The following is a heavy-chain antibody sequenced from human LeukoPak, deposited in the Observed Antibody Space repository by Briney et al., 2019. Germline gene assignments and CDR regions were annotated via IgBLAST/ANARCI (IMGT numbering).Heavy chain of an antibody. J-gene: IGHJ4*02. CDR1: GFTFSSYA. CDR3: AKMGTDQDPQWLVLML. CDR2: ISGSGGST. V-gene: IGHV3-23*01. D-gene: IGHD6-19*01. Sequence: GESLKISCAASGFTFSSYAMSWVRQAPGKGLEWVSAISGSGGSTYYADSVKGRFTISRDNSKNTLYLQMNSLRAEDTAVYYCAKMGTDQDPQWLVLMLWGQGTLVTVSS.